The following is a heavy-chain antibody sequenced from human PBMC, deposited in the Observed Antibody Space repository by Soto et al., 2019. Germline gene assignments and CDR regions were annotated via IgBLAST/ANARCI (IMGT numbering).Heavy chain of an antibody. CDR1: GFTFSSYW. J-gene: IGHJ5*02. CDR2: INGDGSST. CDR3: ACMYYGSGSSPA. V-gene: IGHV3-74*01. Sequence: EVQLVESGGGLAQPGGSLRLSCAASGFTFSSYWMHWVRQVPGKGLVWVSRINGDGSSTSYADSVKGRFTISRDNAKNTLYLHMNSMRAEDTAVYYCACMYYGSGSSPAWGQGTPVTVSS. D-gene: IGHD3-10*01.